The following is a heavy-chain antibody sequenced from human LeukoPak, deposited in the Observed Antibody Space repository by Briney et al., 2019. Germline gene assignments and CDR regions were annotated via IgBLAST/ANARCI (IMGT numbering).Heavy chain of an antibody. J-gene: IGHJ4*02. CDR2: ISGSGGST. V-gene: IGHV3-23*01. D-gene: IGHD5-24*01. CDR1: GITFSSYA. CDR3: AKDHLTRRWLQLLFILFDY. Sequence: GGSLRLSCAASGITFSSYAMSWVRQAPGKGLEWVSAISGSGGSTYYADSVKGRFTISRDNSKNTLYLQMNSLRAEDTAVYYCAKDHLTRRWLQLLFILFDYWGQGTLVTVSS.